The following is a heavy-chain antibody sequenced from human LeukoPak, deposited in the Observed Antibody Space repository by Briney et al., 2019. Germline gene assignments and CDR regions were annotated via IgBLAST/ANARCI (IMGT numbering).Heavy chain of an antibody. CDR3: ARDLGELELGDV. D-gene: IGHD1-7*01. J-gene: IGHJ6*04. CDR1: GGTFSSYA. V-gene: IGHV1-18*01. CDR2: ISAYNGNT. Sequence: GASVKVSCKASGGTFSSYAISWVRQAPGQGLEWMGWISAYNGNTNYAQKLQGRVTMTTDTSTSTAYMELRSLRSDDTAVYYCARDLGELELGDVWGKGTTVTVSS.